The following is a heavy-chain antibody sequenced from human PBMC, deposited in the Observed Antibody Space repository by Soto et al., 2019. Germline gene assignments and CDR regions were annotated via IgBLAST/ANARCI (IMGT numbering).Heavy chain of an antibody. CDR1: GGSISSGDYY. D-gene: IGHD3-10*01. CDR2: IYYSGST. V-gene: IGHV4-30-4*01. Sequence: QVQLQESGPGLVKPSQTLSLTCTVSGGSISSGDYYWSWIRQPPGKGLEWIGYIYYSGSTYYNPSLKSRVTISVDTSKSQFSLKLSSVTAADTAVYYCARVGGFGATTIDCWGQGTLVTVSS. J-gene: IGHJ4*02. CDR3: ARVGGFGATTIDC.